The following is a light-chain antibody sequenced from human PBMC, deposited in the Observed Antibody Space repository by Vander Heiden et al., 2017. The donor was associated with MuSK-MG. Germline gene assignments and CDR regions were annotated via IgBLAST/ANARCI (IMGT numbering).Light chain of an antibody. CDR1: QSVSSN. V-gene: IGKV3-15*01. Sequence: EIVMTQSPGTLPLSPGERATLSCRASQSVSSNLAWYQQKPGQAPRLLIYGASTRATGIPARFSGSGSGTEFTLTISSLQSEDFAVYYCQQYNNWPPWTFGQGTKVEIK. CDR2: GAS. CDR3: QQYNNWPPWT. J-gene: IGKJ1*01.